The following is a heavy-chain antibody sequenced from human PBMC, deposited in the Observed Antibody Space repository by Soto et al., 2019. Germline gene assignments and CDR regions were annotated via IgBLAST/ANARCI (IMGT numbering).Heavy chain of an antibody. CDR2: IYPGDSDT. CDR1: GYSFTSYW. V-gene: IGHV5-51*01. CDR3: ARLGGYCSGGSCYSWFDP. D-gene: IGHD2-15*01. Sequence: GESLKISCKGSGYSFTSYWIGWVRQMPGKGLEWMGIIYPGDSDTRYSPSFQGQVTISADKSISTAYLQWSSLKASDTAMCYCARLGGYCSGGSCYSWFDPWGQGTLVTVSS. J-gene: IGHJ5*02.